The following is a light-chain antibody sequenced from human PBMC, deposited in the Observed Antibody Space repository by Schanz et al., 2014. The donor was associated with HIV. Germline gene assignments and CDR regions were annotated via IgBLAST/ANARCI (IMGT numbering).Light chain of an antibody. J-gene: IGKJ1*01. CDR2: RAS. V-gene: IGKV3-20*01. CDR3: QQYGGSPWT. Sequence: EIVLTQSPGTLSLSPGERATLSCGASQSVGTYLAWYQHKRGQAPRLLIYRASTRPTGIPDRFSGSGSGTDFTLTISRLEPEDVAVYYCQQYGGSPWTFGQGTKVEIK. CDR1: QSVGTY.